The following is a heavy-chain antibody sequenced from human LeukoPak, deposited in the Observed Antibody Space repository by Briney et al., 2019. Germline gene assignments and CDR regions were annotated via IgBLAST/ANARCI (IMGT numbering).Heavy chain of an antibody. J-gene: IGHJ4*02. Sequence: PSETLSLTCAVYGGSFSGYYWSWIRQPPGKGLEWIGYTYYSGSTNYNPSLKSRVTISVDTSKNQFSLKLSSVTAADTAVYYCARHSGHYYDSSGYPRNWGQGTLVTVSS. CDR3: ARHSGHYYDSSGYPRN. D-gene: IGHD3-22*01. CDR1: GGSFSGYY. V-gene: IGHV4-59*08. CDR2: TYYSGST.